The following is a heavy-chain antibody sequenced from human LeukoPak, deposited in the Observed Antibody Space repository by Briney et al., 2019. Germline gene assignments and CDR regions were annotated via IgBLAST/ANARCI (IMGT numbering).Heavy chain of an antibody. CDR3: ARAPRVIRFRSNWFDP. D-gene: IGHD3-3*01. V-gene: IGHV4-39*07. CDR2: INHSGST. Sequence: PSETLSLTCTVSGGSISSSSYYWGWIRQPPGKGLEWIGEINHSGSTNYNPSLKSRVTISVDTSKNQFSLKLSSVTAADTAVYYCARAPRVIRFRSNWFDPWGQGTLVTVSS. J-gene: IGHJ5*02. CDR1: GGSISSSSYY.